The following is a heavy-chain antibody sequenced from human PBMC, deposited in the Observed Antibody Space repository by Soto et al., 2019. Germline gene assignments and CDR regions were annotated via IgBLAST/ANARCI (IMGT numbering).Heavy chain of an antibody. CDR3: ARVVWIQLPGWFDP. V-gene: IGHV4-59*01. CDR1: GGSISSYY. Sequence: QVQLQESGPGLVKPSETLSLTCTVSGGSISSYYWSWIRQPPGKGLEWIGYIYYSGSTNYNPSLKSRVTISVDTSKNQFSLKLSSVTAADTAVYYCARVVWIQLPGWFDPWGQGTLVTVSS. D-gene: IGHD5-18*01. J-gene: IGHJ5*02. CDR2: IYYSGST.